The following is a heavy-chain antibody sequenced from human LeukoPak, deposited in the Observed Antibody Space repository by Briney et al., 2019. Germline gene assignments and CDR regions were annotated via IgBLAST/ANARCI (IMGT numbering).Heavy chain of an antibody. CDR3: ARGQRGYFDWLPYYYGMDV. CDR2: INHSGST. D-gene: IGHD3-9*01. J-gene: IGHJ6*04. V-gene: IGHV4-34*01. CDR1: GGSFSGYY. Sequence: SETLSLTCAVYGGSFSGYYWSWIRQPPGKGLEWIGEINHSGSTNYNPALKSRVTISVDTSKSQFSLKLSSVTAADTAVYYCARGQRGYFDWLPYYYGMDVWGKGTTVTVSS.